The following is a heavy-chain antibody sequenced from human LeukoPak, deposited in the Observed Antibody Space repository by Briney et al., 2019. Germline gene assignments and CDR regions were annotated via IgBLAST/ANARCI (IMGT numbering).Heavy chain of an antibody. J-gene: IGHJ4*02. CDR1: GGSISSYY. V-gene: IGHV4-59*08. CDR2: IYYSGST. CDR3: ARRSYYFDY. Sequence: SETLSLTCTVSGGSISSYYWSWIRQPPGKGLEWIGYIYYSGSTNYNPSLRSRVTISVDTSKNQFSLKLSSVTAADTAVYYCARRSYYFDYWGQGTLVTVSS.